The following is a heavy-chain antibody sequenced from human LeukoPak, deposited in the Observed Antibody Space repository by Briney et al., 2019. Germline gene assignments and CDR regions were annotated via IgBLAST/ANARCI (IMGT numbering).Heavy chain of an antibody. Sequence: GGSLRLSCAASGFTFDDFAMHWVRQAPGKGLEWVSGISWNSGSRVYADSVKGRFTTSRNKAKNPLYLQMNSLRVEDTALYYCAKDTDSSGYWFNYWGQGTLVTVSS. CDR2: ISWNSGSR. CDR3: AKDTDSSGYWFNY. CDR1: GFTFDDFA. J-gene: IGHJ4*02. V-gene: IGHV3-9*01. D-gene: IGHD3-22*01.